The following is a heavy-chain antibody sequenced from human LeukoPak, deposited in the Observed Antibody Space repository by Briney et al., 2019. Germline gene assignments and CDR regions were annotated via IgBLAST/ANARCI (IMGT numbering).Heavy chain of an antibody. CDR3: ARGFLGGFGDY. Sequence: ASVKVSCKASGYTFTSYAMHWVRLAPGQRLEWMGWINAGNGNTKYSQKFQGRVTITRDTSASTAYMELSSLRSEDTAVYYCARGFLGGFGDYWGQGTLVTVSS. J-gene: IGHJ4*02. CDR2: INAGNGNT. D-gene: IGHD3-10*01. CDR1: GYTFTSYA. V-gene: IGHV1-3*01.